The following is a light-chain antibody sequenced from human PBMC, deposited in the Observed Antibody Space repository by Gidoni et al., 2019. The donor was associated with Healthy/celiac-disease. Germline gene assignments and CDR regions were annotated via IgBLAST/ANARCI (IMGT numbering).Light chain of an antibody. CDR3: QQYNNWPPYT. Sequence: EIVMTQSPATLSVSPGERATLSCRASQSVSSNLAWYQHKPGQAPRLLIYGASTRATGIPARFSGSGSGTEFTLTISSLQSEDFAVYYCQQYNNWPPYTFXQXTKLEIK. J-gene: IGKJ2*01. V-gene: IGKV3-15*01. CDR2: GAS. CDR1: QSVSSN.